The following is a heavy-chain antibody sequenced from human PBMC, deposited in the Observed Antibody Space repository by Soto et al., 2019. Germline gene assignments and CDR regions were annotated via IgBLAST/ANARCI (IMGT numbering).Heavy chain of an antibody. J-gene: IGHJ4*02. D-gene: IGHD5-18*01. CDR1: ADTFTSYY. V-gene: IGHV1-46*01. CDR2: INPNGGST. Sequence: ASVKVSCKAPADTFTSYYIHWVRQAPGHGLEWMGIINPNGGSTRFAQTFQGRITMTTDTSTSTVYMELRSLRSEDTAVYYCARDGRQLEPSFDYWGQGTLVTVSS. CDR3: ARDGRQLEPSFDY.